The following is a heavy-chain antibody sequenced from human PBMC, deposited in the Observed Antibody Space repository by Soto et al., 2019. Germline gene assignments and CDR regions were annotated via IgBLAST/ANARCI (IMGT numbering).Heavy chain of an antibody. CDR3: AHYSRTQSLDY. J-gene: IGHJ4*02. D-gene: IGHD6-13*01. CDR2: IYWDDDK. V-gene: IGHV2-5*02. Sequence: ITLKESGPTLVKPTQTFTLACTFSGFSLSTSGMGLGWIRQPPGKALEWLALIYWDDDKRHSPSLKSRIALTKNTSKNQVVLTNTSMEPVDTATYYCAHYSRTQSLDYWGQGTVVTVSS. CDR1: GFSLSTSGMG.